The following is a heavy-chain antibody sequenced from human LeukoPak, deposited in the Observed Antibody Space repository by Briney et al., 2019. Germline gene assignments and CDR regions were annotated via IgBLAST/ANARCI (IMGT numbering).Heavy chain of an antibody. CDR1: GFTVSSNY. D-gene: IGHD1-26*01. Sequence: PGGSLRLSCAASGFTVSSNYMSWVRQAPGKGLEWVSVIYSGGSTYYADSVKGRFTISRDNSRNTLYLQINSLRAEDTALYYCVRKIGSPPSPGHFDYWGQGTLVTVSS. CDR2: IYSGGST. V-gene: IGHV3-53*01. CDR3: VRKIGSPPSPGHFDY. J-gene: IGHJ4*02.